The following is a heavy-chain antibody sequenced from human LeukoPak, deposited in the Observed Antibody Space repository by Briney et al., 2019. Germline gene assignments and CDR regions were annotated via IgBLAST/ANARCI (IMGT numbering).Heavy chain of an antibody. CDR2: IIPTFGTA. CDR1: GGTFSSYA. CDR3: ARADPRGPTNWFDP. V-gene: IGHV1-69*13. J-gene: IGHJ5*02. Sequence: SVKVSCKASGGTFSSYAISWVRQAPGQGLEWMGGIIPTFGTANYAQKFQGRVTITADESTSTAYMELSSLRSEDTAVYYCARADPRGPTNWFDPWGQGTLVTVSS.